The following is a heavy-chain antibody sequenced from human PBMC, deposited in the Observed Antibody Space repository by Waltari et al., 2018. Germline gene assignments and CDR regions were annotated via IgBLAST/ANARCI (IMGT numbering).Heavy chain of an antibody. V-gene: IGHV3-21*05. D-gene: IGHD2-21*02. CDR2: IISGGNFI. CDR1: GFTFSSNT. J-gene: IGHJ4*02. Sequence: EVQLVESGGGLVKPGGSMGLACAASGFTFSSNTSLGVRQVAWKGLEWVSLIISGGNFIYDSDSVKGLFTISRDNAKNSLYLQMSSLRAEDTAVYYCTRVAYCGGDCSGDYWGQGSLVTVSS. CDR3: TRVAYCGGDCSGDY.